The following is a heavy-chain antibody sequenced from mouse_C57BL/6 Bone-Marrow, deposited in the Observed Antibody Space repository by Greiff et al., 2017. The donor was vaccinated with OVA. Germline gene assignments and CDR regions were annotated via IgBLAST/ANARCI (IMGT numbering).Heavy chain of an antibody. CDR1: GYTFTSYG. V-gene: IGHV1-81*01. Sequence: VQLQESGAELARPGASVKLSCKASGYTFTSYGISWVKQRPGQGLEWIGEIYPRSGNTYYNEKFKGKATLTADKSSSTAYMELRSLTSEDSAVYFCARSISRGDYWGQGTSVTVSS. J-gene: IGHJ4*01. CDR3: ARSISRGDY. CDR2: IYPRSGNT.